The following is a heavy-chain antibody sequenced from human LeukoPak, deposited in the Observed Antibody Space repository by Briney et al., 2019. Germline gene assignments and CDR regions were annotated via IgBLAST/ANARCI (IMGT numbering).Heavy chain of an antibody. CDR3: ARGSVILDWFDP. Sequence: SETLSLTCAVYGGSFSSYYWSWIRQPPGKGLEWIGYIYYSGSTNYNPSLKSRVTISVDTSKNQFSLKLSSVTAADTAVYYCARGSVILDWFDPWGQGTLVTVSS. D-gene: IGHD3-9*01. CDR2: IYYSGST. V-gene: IGHV4-59*01. J-gene: IGHJ5*02. CDR1: GGSFSSYY.